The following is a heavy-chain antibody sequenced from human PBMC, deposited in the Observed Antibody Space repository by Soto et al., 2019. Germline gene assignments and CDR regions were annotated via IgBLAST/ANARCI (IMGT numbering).Heavy chain of an antibody. CDR1: GESVSSNTAS. CDR3: AKGDNLGPKTGYAFDP. Sequence: SQTLSLTCAMSGESVSSNTASWNWIRQSPSRGLEWLGRTYFRSKWYNDYAVSVKSRIIINPDTSNNQFSLQLNSVTPEDTAVYFCAKGDNLGPKTGYAFDPWGQGIMVTVSS. CDR2: TYFRSKWYN. J-gene: IGHJ5*02. V-gene: IGHV6-1*01. D-gene: IGHD5-12*01.